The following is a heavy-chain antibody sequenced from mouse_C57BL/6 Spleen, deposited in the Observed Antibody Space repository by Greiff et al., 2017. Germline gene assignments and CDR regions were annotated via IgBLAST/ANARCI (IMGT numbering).Heavy chain of an antibody. V-gene: IGHV1-42*01. Sequence: EVQLQESGPELVKPGASVKISCKASGYSFTGYYMNWVKQSPEKSLEWIGEINPSTGGTTYNQKFKAKATLTVDKSSSTAYMQLKSLTAEDSAVYYCARAGDGYSLYAMDYWGQGTSVTVSS. J-gene: IGHJ4*01. CDR1: GYSFTGYY. CDR3: ARAGDGYSLYAMDY. CDR2: INPSTGGT. D-gene: IGHD2-3*01.